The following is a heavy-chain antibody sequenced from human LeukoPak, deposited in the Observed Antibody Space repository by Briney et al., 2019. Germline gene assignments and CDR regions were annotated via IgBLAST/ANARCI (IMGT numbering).Heavy chain of an antibody. J-gene: IGHJ6*02. V-gene: IGHV3-11*06. CDR1: GFTFSDYY. Sequence: PGGSLRLSCAASGFTFSDYYMSWIRQAPGKGLEWVSYISSSSSYTNYADSVKGRFTISRDNAKNSLYLQMNSLRAEDTAVYYCARGGTTVVNYYYYGMDVWGQGTTATVSS. D-gene: IGHD4-23*01. CDR3: ARGGTTVVNYYYYGMDV. CDR2: ISSSSSYT.